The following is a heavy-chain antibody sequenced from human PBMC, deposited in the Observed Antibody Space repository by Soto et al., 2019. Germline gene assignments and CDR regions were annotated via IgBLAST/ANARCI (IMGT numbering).Heavy chain of an antibody. D-gene: IGHD2-8*01. V-gene: IGHV3-9*01. Sequence: EVQLVESGGGLVQPGRSLRLSCAASGFPFDDYAMHWVRQAPGKGLEWVSGISWNSGSIGYADSVKGRFTISRDNAKNSLYLQMNSLRAEDTALYYCAKDIEAAMAAPDYWGQGTLVIVSS. J-gene: IGHJ4*02. CDR1: GFPFDDYA. CDR3: AKDIEAAMAAPDY. CDR2: ISWNSGSI.